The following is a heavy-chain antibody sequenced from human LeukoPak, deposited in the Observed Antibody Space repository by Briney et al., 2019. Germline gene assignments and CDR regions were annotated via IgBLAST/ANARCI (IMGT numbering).Heavy chain of an antibody. D-gene: IGHD6-13*01. Sequence: GGSLRLSCAASGFTFSSYWMSWVRQAPGKGLEWVANIKQDGSEKYYVDSVKGRFTISRDNAKNSLYLQMDSLRAEDTAVYYCARFNPSAAGRREERFDYWGQGTLVTVSS. CDR3: ARFNPSAAGRREERFDY. V-gene: IGHV3-7*01. J-gene: IGHJ4*02. CDR2: IKQDGSEK. CDR1: GFTFSSYW.